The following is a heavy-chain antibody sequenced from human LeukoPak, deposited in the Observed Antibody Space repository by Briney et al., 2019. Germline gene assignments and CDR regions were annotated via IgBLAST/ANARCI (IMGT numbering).Heavy chain of an antibody. Sequence: GGSLRLSCAASGFTFSSYGMHWVRQAPGKGLEWVAVIWYDGSNKYYADSVKGRFTISRDNSKNTLYLQMNSLRAEDTAVYYCARDGGYSSSWYSDYYYGMDVWGQGTTVTVSS. CDR1: GFTFSSYG. J-gene: IGHJ6*02. V-gene: IGHV3-33*01. D-gene: IGHD6-13*01. CDR2: IWYDGSNK. CDR3: ARDGGYSSSWYSDYYYGMDV.